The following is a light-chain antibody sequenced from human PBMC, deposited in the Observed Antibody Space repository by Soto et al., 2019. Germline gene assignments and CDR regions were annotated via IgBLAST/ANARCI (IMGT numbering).Light chain of an antibody. Sequence: QSVLTQPPSVSGAPGQRVAISCTGNTSNIGAGYPVHWYRQLPGTAPRLVINDNTRRPSGVPDRFSGSKSGTSASLAITGLQAGDEADYYCQSYDSSRTVVFGGGTKVTVL. V-gene: IGLV1-40*01. CDR2: DNT. J-gene: IGLJ2*01. CDR3: QSYDSSRTVV. CDR1: TSNIGAGYP.